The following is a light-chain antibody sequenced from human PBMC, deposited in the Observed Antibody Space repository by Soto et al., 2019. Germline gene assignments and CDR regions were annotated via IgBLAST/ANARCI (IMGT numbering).Light chain of an antibody. V-gene: IGKV1-39*01. CDR3: QQSYCNTWK. CDR2: AAS. CDR1: QSISNY. Sequence: QNTQSVFCLVAWVVDRLNIPCWARQSISNYLNWYQQKPGKAPKVLIYAASNLQSGVPSTFNGSASGTDFTLSISRLQPEDFATYYCQQSYCNTWKFGQGTKVDFK. J-gene: IGKJ1*01.